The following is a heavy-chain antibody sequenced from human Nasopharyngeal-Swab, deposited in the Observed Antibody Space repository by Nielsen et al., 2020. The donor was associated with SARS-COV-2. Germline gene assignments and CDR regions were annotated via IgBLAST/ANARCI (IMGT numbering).Heavy chain of an antibody. D-gene: IGHD3-3*01. CDR2: IYHSGST. CDR3: ARGGVVPWFDY. Sequence: SETLSLTCTVSGGSISSSSYYWGWIRQPPGKGLEWIGSIYHSGSTYYNPSLKSRVTISVDTSKNQFSLKLSSVTAADTAVYYCARGGVVPWFDYWGQGTLVTVSS. V-gene: IGHV4-39*07. J-gene: IGHJ4*02. CDR1: GGSISSSSYY.